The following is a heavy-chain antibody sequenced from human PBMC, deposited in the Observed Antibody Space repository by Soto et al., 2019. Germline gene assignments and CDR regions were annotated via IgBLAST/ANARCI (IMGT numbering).Heavy chain of an antibody. V-gene: IGHV4-31*03. CDR1: GGSISSGGYY. D-gene: IGHD4-17*01. J-gene: IGHJ4*02. CDR3: ARVGYGDYVGFDY. CDR2: IYYSGST. Sequence: QVQLQESGPGLVKPSQTLSLTCTVSGGSISSGGYYWSWIRQHPGKGLEWIGYIYYSGSTYYNPSLKRRVTISVDTSKTQFSLKLSSVTAADTAVYYCARVGYGDYVGFDYWGQGTLVTVSS.